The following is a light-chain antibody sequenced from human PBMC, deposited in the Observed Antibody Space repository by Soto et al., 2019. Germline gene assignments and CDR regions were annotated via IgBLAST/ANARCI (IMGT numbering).Light chain of an antibody. V-gene: IGLV2-14*01. CDR3: SSYTSSSSVV. CDR1: SSDVGGYNY. CDR2: DVS. J-gene: IGLJ2*01. Sequence: QAASVSGSPGQSITISCTGTSSDVGGYNYVSWYQQHPGKAPKLMIYDVSNRPSGVSNRFSGSKSGNTASLTISGLQAEDEADYYCSSYTSSSSVVFGGGTKLTVL.